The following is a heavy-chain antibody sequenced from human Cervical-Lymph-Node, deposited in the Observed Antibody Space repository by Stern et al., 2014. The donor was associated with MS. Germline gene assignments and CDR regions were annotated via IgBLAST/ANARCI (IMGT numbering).Heavy chain of an antibody. CDR1: GYTFTDYW. V-gene: IGHV5-51*01. J-gene: IGHJ4*02. CDR3: ARPHSPGWSYYFDF. D-gene: IGHD6-19*01. CDR2: IFPGASDT. Sequence: EVHLVESGAEVRKPGQSLTLSCNISGYTFTDYWIAWVRQMPGKGLEWLGAIFPGASDTRYSPSFQGHVTISVDTSINTAYLQWSDLRASDAAMYYCARPHSPGWSYYFDFWGQGTLVAVSS.